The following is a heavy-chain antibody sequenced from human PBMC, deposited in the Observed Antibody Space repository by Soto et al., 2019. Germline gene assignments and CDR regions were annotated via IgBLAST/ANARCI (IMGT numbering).Heavy chain of an antibody. V-gene: IGHV3-43*02. J-gene: IGHJ4*02. Sequence: GGSLRLSCAASGFTFDDYAMHWVRQAPGKGLEWVSLISGDGGSTYYADSVKGRFTISRDNSKNSLYLQMNSLRTEDTALYFCAKVRQGGLLYYFDYWGQGTLVTVSS. CDR1: GFTFDDYA. CDR2: ISGDGGST. CDR3: AKVRQGGLLYYFDY. D-gene: IGHD3-10*01.